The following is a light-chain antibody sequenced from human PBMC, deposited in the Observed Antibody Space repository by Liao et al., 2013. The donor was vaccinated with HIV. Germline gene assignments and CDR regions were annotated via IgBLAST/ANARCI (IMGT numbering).Light chain of an antibody. CDR1: NIGTKS. CDR2: YNS. CDR3: QVWDSSSDHYV. V-gene: IGLV3-21*01. J-gene: IGLJ1*01. Sequence: SYVLTQPPSVSVAPGKTARISCGGNNIGTKSVHWYQQKPGQAPVLVIYYNSDRPSGIPARFLGSNSGNTATLTISRVEAGDEADYFCQVWDSSSDHYVFGSGTKVTVL.